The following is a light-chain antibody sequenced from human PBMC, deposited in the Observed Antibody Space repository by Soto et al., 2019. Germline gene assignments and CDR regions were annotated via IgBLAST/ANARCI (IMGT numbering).Light chain of an antibody. CDR3: QQYENRPYP. J-gene: IGKJ3*01. CDR2: DAS. Sequence: DIQMTQSPSSLSASIGDRVSFTCQASQDISKFLNWYQHKPGQATSLLIYDASKSQFGVPSRFSGSGSGTDFTFTISSLQPEENATYYCQQYENRPYPFGPGTKV. V-gene: IGKV1-33*01. CDR1: QDISKF.